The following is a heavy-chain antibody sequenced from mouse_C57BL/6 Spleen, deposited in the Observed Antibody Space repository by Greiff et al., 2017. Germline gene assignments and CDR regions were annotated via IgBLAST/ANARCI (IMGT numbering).Heavy chain of an antibody. J-gene: IGHJ3*01. CDR2: IDPEDGDT. D-gene: IGHD2-2*01. CDR1: GFNITDYY. Sequence: EVQLQQSGAELVRPGASVKLSCTASGFNITDYYMNWVKQRPEQGLEWIGRIDPEDGDTEYAPEFQGKATMTTYTSSNTAYRQLSSLTSEDTAVYYCTTGQRRLHVGLWDWGQGALVTVSA. CDR3: TTGQRRLHVGLWD. V-gene: IGHV14-1*01.